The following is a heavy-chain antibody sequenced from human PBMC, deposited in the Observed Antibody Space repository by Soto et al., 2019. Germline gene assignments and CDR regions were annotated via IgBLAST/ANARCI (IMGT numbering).Heavy chain of an antibody. CDR2: ISGNGSGT. CDR1: GFTFSTYA. Sequence: PGGSLRLSCAASGFTFSTYAMNWVRQAPGKGLEWVAVISGNGSGTFYADSVKGRFTISRDNSKNTLYLQMNSLRAEDTAVYYCAKGSPSGIAVAISLDYWGQGTLVTVS. D-gene: IGHD6-19*01. V-gene: IGHV3-23*01. J-gene: IGHJ4*02. CDR3: AKGSPSGIAVAISLDY.